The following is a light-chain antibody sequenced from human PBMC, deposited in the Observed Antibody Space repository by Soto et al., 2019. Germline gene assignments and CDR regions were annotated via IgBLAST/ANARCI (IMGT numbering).Light chain of an antibody. J-gene: IGLJ3*02. CDR2: DVS. Sequence: QYVLTQPASVSGSPGQSITISCTGTSSDVGGYNFVSWYQHHPGKSPKLMIYDVSYRPSGVPNRFSGSKSGSTASLTISGLQAEDEADYYCSSYTSSSTLGVFGGGTKVTVL. CDR3: SSYTSSSTLGV. CDR1: SSDVGGYNF. V-gene: IGLV2-14*03.